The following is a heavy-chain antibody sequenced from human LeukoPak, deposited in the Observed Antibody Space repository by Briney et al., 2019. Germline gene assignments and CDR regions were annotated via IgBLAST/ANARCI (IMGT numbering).Heavy chain of an antibody. Sequence: PGESLSITCQVSGYIFTHYWIGWVRQMPGNGLESMGIIYPADSDTTYSPSFQGQVTISVDKSISTVYLQWSSLKASDTAMYYCARQSRDGSKTRGYYFDYWGQGTLLTVSS. V-gene: IGHV5-51*01. CDR2: IYPADSDT. CDR3: ARQSRDGSKTRGYYFDY. CDR1: GYIFTHYW. D-gene: IGHD3-10*01. J-gene: IGHJ4*02.